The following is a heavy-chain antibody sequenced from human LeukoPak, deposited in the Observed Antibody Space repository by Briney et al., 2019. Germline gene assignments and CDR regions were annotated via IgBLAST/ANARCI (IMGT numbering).Heavy chain of an antibody. J-gene: IGHJ6*03. Sequence: SQTLSLTCTVSGGSISSGGYYWSWIRQHPGKGLEWIGYIYYSGSTYYNPSLKSRVTISVDTSKNQFSLKLSSVTAADTAVYYCARGVTGKSGYYYYYMDVWGKGATVTVSS. D-gene: IGHD3-10*01. CDR2: IYYSGST. CDR1: GGSISSGGYY. V-gene: IGHV4-31*03. CDR3: ARGVTGKSGYYYYYMDV.